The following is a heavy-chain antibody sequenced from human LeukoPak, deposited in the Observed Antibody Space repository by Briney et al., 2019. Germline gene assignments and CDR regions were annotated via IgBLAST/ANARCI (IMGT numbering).Heavy chain of an antibody. CDR3: ARGVRRGGMIVVPKGHYFDY. J-gene: IGHJ4*02. CDR2: MNPNSGNT. V-gene: IGHV1-8*01. CDR1: GYTFTSYD. Sequence: ASVKVSCKASGYTFTSYDIHWVRQATGQGLEWMGWMNPNSGNTGYAQKFQGRVTMTRNTSISTAYMELSSLRSEDTAVYYCARGVRRGGMIVVPKGHYFDYWGQGTLVTVSS. D-gene: IGHD3-22*01.